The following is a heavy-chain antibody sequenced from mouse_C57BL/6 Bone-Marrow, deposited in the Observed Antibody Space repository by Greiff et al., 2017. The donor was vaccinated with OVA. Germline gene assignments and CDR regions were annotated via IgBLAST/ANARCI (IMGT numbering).Heavy chain of an antibody. CDR2: LYPRSGHT. V-gene: IGHV1-81*01. D-gene: IGHD4-1*01. CDR3: ARLETGTSYFDY. Sequence: QVQLQQSGAELARPGASVKLSCKASGYAFTSYGLSWVKQRTGQGLEWIGELYPRSGHTYYTEKFKGKATLTAEKSSSTAYMELRSLTSEDSAVYFCARLETGTSYFDYWGQGTTLTVSS. CDR1: GYAFTSYG. J-gene: IGHJ2*01.